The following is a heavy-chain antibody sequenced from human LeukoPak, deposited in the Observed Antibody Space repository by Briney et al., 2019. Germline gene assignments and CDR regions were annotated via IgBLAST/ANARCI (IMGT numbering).Heavy chain of an antibody. CDR2: INNSGST. V-gene: IGHV4-34*01. J-gene: IGHJ5*02. D-gene: IGHD2-15*01. CDR3: ARVPGYCSGGSCRRFDP. CDR1: GGSFRGYY. Sequence: SETLSLTCAVSGGSFRGYYWSWIRNPPRQGLERIGEINNSGSTNYNPSLKSRVTISVDTSKNQFSLKLSSVTAADTAVYYCARVPGYCSGGSCRRFDPWGQGTLVTVSS.